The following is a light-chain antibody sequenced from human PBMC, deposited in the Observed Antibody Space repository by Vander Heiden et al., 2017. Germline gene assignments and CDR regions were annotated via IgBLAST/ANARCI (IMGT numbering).Light chain of an antibody. CDR2: GNT. J-gene: IGLJ3*02. Sequence: QSVLTPPPSVSGAPGQRVTISCTGSSSNIGAGSDVHWYQHLPGTAPKLLIYGNTYRPSGVPDRFSGSKSGTSASLAITGLQSDDEAYYYCQSYDHGLSGVFGGGTKLTVL. V-gene: IGLV1-40*01. CDR3: QSYDHGLSGV. CDR1: SSNIGAGSD.